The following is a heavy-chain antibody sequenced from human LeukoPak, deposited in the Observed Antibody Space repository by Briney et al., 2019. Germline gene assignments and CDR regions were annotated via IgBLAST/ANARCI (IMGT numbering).Heavy chain of an antibody. V-gene: IGHV4-39*01. CDR1: GGSISSSSYY. J-gene: IGHJ5*02. D-gene: IGHD3-16*02. CDR3: ARVGDGLYVWGSYRYNWFDP. Sequence: PSETLSLTCTVSGGSISSSSYYWGWIRQPPGKGLEWIGSIYYSGSTYYNPSLKSRVTISVDTSKNQFSLRLSSVTAADTAVYYCARVGDGLYVWGSYRYNWFDPWGQGTLVTVSS. CDR2: IYYSGST.